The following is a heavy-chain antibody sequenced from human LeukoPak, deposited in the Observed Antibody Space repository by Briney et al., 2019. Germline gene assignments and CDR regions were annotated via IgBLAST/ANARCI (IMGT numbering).Heavy chain of an antibody. CDR2: ISYDGSNK. CDR1: GFTFSSYA. V-gene: IGHV3-30-3*01. Sequence: GGSLRLSCAASGFTFSSYAMHWVRQAPGKGLEWVAVISYDGSNKYYADSVKGRFTISRDNSKDTLYLQMNSLRAEDTAVYYCARGFDPWGQGTLVTVSS. CDR3: ARGFDP. J-gene: IGHJ5*02.